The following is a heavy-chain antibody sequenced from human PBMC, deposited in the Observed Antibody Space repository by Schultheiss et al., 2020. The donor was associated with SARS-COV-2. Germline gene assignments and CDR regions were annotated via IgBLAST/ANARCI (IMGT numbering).Heavy chain of an antibody. V-gene: IGHV4-39*07. CDR2: IYYSGST. CDR3: ARDAYCTGGSCFDWYFDV. D-gene: IGHD2-8*02. Sequence: SQTLSLTCTVSGGSISSGGYYWGWIRQPPGKGLEWIGSIYYSGSTYYNPSLKSRVTISIDPSRNQFSLTLSSVTAADTAVYYCARDAYCTGGSCFDWYFDVWGRGTLVTVSS. CDR1: GGSISSGGYY. J-gene: IGHJ2*01.